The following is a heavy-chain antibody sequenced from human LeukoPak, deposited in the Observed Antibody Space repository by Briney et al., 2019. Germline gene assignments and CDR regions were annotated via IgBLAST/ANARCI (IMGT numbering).Heavy chain of an antibody. CDR3: ARDGRRLQGYYGTDV. J-gene: IGHJ6*02. D-gene: IGHD5-24*01. V-gene: IGHV3-66*01. Sequence: GGSLRLSCAASGFTVSSNYMSWVRQAPGKGLEWVSVIYSGGSTYYADSVKGRFTISRDDSKNTVYLQMNILRAEDTAVYYCARDGRRLQGYYGTDVWGQGTTVTVSS. CDR2: IYSGGST. CDR1: GFTVSSNY.